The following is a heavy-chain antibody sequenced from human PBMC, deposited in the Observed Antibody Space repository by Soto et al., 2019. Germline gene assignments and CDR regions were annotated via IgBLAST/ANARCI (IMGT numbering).Heavy chain of an antibody. CDR1: GGSVNSFYY. V-gene: IGHV4-61*01. CDR2: VYHTGST. J-gene: IGHJ6*02. CDR3: ARWGVAMDV. Sequence: SETLSLTCSVSGGSVNSFYYWSWIRQPPGKGLEWLGYVYHTGSTNYQPSLKSRVTISLDTSKNQFSLNLNSVTAADTAVYYCARWGVAMDVWGQGTTVTVS. D-gene: IGHD3-16*01.